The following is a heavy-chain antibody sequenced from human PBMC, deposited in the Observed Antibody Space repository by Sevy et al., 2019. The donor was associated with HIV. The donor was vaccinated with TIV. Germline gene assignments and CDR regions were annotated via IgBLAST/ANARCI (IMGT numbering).Heavy chain of an antibody. CDR2: ISYDGTNK. Sequence: GGSLRLSCAASGFTFSNYAMSWVRQAPGKGLEWVAVISYDGTNKNYADSVKDRFTISRDNSKNTLYLQMTSLRADDTAVYYCAREFTGWDLHLDYWGQGTLVTVSS. D-gene: IGHD1-26*01. CDR1: GFTFSNYA. J-gene: IGHJ4*02. V-gene: IGHV3-30-3*01. CDR3: AREFTGWDLHLDY.